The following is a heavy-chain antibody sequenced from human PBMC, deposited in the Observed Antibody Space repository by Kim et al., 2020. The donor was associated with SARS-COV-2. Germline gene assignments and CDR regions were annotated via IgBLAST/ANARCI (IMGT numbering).Heavy chain of an antibody. Sequence: DSGKGRFTITRDNARNSLYLQMNSLRAEDTAMYCCARVSEGGSSWYYFDSWGQGTLVTVSS. J-gene: IGHJ4*02. V-gene: IGHV3-11*05. D-gene: IGHD6-13*01. CDR3: ARVSEGGSSWYYFDS.